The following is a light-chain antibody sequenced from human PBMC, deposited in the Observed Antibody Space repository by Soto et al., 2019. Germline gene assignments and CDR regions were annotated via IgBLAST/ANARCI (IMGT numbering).Light chain of an antibody. J-gene: IGKJ3*01. CDR1: QSLVYSDGNTY. CDR2: QVS. Sequence: DVVMTQSPLSLPVTLGQPASISCRSSQSLVYSDGNTYLSWFQQRPGQSPRRLIYQVSKRDSGVPDRFSGSGSGTDFTLKISRVEAEDVGVYYCMQGTHWPPFTFGPGTKVDIK. CDR3: MQGTHWPPFT. V-gene: IGKV2-30*01.